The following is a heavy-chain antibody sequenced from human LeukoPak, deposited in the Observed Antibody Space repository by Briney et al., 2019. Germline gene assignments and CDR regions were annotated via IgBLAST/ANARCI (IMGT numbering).Heavy chain of an antibody. D-gene: IGHD4-17*01. Sequence: KVSCKVSGYSLTELSMHWVRQTLGKGLEWMGIIYPGDSDTRYSPSFQGQVTISADKSISTAYLQWSSLKASDTAMYYCARLTTGPGAFDIWGQGTMVTVSS. CDR3: ARLTTGPGAFDI. CDR2: IYPGDSDT. CDR1: GYSLTELS. V-gene: IGHV5-51*01. J-gene: IGHJ3*02.